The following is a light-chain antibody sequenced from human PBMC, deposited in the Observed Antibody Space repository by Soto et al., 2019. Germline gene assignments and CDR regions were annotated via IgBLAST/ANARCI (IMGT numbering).Light chain of an antibody. Sequence: EMVLTQSPGTLSLSPGERATLSCRASQSFRGLLAWYQQKPGQAPRLLIYDAYNRATGIPPRFSGSGSGTDFTLTISSLEPEDSAVYYCQQRHMWPITFGQGTRLEI. CDR2: DAY. CDR1: QSFRGL. J-gene: IGKJ5*01. V-gene: IGKV3-11*01. CDR3: QQRHMWPIT.